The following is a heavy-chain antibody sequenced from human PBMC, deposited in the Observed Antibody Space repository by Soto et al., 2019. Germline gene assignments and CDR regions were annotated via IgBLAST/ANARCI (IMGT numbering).Heavy chain of an antibody. V-gene: IGHV1-69*01. Sequence: QVQLLQSGAEVKRPRSSVKVSCTASGGTFTSYAVSWVRQAPGHGLEWMGGIIPLLGTTNYAEKFQGRVTITADEATSRVYMELNSLRSDDTAIYYCAKSLCYDSGGGRYFDLWGRGTLLTVSS. J-gene: IGHJ2*01. CDR1: GGTFTSYA. CDR3: AKSLCYDSGGGRYFDL. CDR2: IIPLLGTT. D-gene: IGHD3-22*01.